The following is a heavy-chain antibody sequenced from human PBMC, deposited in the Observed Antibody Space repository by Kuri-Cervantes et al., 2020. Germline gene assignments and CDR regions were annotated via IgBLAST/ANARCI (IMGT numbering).Heavy chain of an antibody. V-gene: IGHV1-46*03. J-gene: IGHJ6*03. D-gene: IGHD3-3*01. Sequence: ASVKVSCKASGYTFTSYYMHWVRQAPGQGLEWMGIINPSGGSTSYAQKFQGRVTMTRDTSTSTVYMELSSLKTEDTAVYYCTRSSFGVGDRDYYYYYYMDVWGKGTTVTVSS. CDR2: INPSGGST. CDR3: TRSSFGVGDRDYYYYYYMDV. CDR1: GYTFTSYY.